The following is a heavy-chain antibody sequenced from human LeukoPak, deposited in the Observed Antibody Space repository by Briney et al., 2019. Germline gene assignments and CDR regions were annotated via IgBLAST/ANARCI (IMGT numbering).Heavy chain of an antibody. CDR3: ASRRQLEGMEA. J-gene: IGHJ5*02. CDR2: AYYSGST. CDR1: GGSISHYY. Sequence: ASETLSLTCTVSGGSISHYYWGWIRQPPGKGLEWIGYAYYSGSTNYNPSLKSRLTISVDASKNQFSLKLSSVTAADTAVYYCASRRQLEGMEAWGQGTLVTVSS. V-gene: IGHV4-59*01. D-gene: IGHD1-1*01.